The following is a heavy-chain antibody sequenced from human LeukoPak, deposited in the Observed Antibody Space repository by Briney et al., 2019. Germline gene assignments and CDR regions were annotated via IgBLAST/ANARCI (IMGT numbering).Heavy chain of an antibody. Sequence: GGSLRLSCAASGFTFEDYAIHWVREAPGKGRGCGSGISWNGGSIGYAESAKGRFTISRDNAKNSLYLQMNSLRAEDTALYYCAKEGIALRYFVWLSYFDYWGQGTLVTVSS. D-gene: IGHD3-9*01. CDR3: AKEGIALRYFVWLSYFDY. CDR2: ISWNGGSI. CDR1: GFTFEDYA. V-gene: IGHV3-9*01. J-gene: IGHJ4*02.